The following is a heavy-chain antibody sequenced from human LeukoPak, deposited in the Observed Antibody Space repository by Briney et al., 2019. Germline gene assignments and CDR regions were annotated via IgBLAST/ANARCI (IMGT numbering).Heavy chain of an antibody. CDR1: GYTFTSYD. J-gene: IGHJ6*03. D-gene: IGHD4-11*01. CDR3: ARVRPDYSMGYYYYYMDV. CDR2: MNPNSGNT. V-gene: IGHV1-8*03. Sequence: GASVKVSCKASGYTFTSYDINWVRQATGQGLEWMGWMNPNSGNTGYAQKFQGRVTITRNTSISTAYMELSSLRSEDTAVYYCARVRPDYSMGYYYYYMDVWGKGTTVTVSS.